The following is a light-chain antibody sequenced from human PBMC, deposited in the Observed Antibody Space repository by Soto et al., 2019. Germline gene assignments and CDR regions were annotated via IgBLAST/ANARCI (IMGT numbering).Light chain of an antibody. V-gene: IGKV3-20*01. J-gene: IGKJ4*01. CDR3: QKYGSSRAHT. CDR2: DAY. CDR1: QGTSSY. Sequence: EIQLTQSHSFVSASLGDRSNITFLASQGTSSYLAWYQQKPGQAPRLLIYDAYNRATGIPDRFSGSGSGTDFTLTIRRLEPEDFAVYYCQKYGSSRAHTFCGGAKVDIK.